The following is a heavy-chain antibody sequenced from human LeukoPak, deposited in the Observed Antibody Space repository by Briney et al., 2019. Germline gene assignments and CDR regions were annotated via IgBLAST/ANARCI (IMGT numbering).Heavy chain of an antibody. Sequence: GGSLRLSCAASGFTFSSYWMHWVRQAPGKGLVWVSRINSDGSSTSYADSVKGRFTISRDNAKNTLYLQMNSLRAEDTAVYYCAKGTIDYYDSSGYYDYWGQGALVTVSS. D-gene: IGHD3-22*01. CDR3: AKGTIDYYDSSGYYDY. CDR1: GFTFSSYW. V-gene: IGHV3-74*01. J-gene: IGHJ4*02. CDR2: INSDGSST.